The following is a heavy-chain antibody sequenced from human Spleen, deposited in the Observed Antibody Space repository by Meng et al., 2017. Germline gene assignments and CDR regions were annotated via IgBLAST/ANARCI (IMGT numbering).Heavy chain of an antibody. CDR1: GGSISGGNYY. Sequence: SETLSLTCTVPGGSISGGNYYLSWIRQHPGKGLEWIGSISHSGRTYYNPSLKSRVIISLDTSKNQFSLRLYSVTATDTALYYRARDEDISAAGKLFGDYWGQGTLVTVSS. CDR2: ISHSGRT. D-gene: IGHD6-25*01. CDR3: ARDEDISAAGKLFGDY. V-gene: IGHV4-39*07. J-gene: IGHJ4*02.